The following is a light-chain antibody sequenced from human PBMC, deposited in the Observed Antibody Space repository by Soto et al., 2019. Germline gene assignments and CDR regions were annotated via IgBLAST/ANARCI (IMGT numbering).Light chain of an antibody. CDR3: QQYNNWPYT. J-gene: IGKJ2*01. V-gene: IGKV3-15*01. CDR2: GAS. Sequence: SVSPGERATLSCRASQSVSSNLAWYQQKPGQAPRLLIYGASTRATGIPARFSGSGSETEFTLTISSLQSEDYAVYYCQQYNNWPYTFGQGTKLEIK. CDR1: QSVSSN.